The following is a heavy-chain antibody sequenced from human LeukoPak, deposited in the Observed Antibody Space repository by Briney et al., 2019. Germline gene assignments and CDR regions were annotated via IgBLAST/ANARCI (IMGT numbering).Heavy chain of an antibody. CDR1: GGSISSYY. J-gene: IGHJ5*02. Sequence: PSETLSLTCTLSGGSISSYYWSWIRQPPGKGLEWIGYIYATGSTNYNPSFKSRVTISVDTSKNQFSLNLRSVTAGDTAVYYCARHGSVRSPLGPWGQGTLVTVSS. CDR3: ARHGSVRSPLGP. CDR2: IYATGST. D-gene: IGHD3-10*01. V-gene: IGHV4-4*09.